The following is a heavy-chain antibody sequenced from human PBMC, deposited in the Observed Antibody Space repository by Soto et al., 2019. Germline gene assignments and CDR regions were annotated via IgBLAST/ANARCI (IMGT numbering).Heavy chain of an antibody. CDR3: ARARSGYNIDAFDI. J-gene: IGHJ3*02. D-gene: IGHD5-12*01. V-gene: IGHV4-59*01. CDR2: IYYDGNT. Sequence: SETLSLTCIVSGGSISGYFWSWIRQPPGKGLEWIGHIYYDGNTNYKPSLESRLTFSVDTSKNQFSLNLRSVTAADTAVYYCARARSGYNIDAFDIWGQGTMVTVS. CDR1: GGSISGYF.